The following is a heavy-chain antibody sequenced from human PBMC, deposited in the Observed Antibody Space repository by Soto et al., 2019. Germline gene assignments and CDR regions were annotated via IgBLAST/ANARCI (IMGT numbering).Heavy chain of an antibody. D-gene: IGHD3-22*01. Sequence: SETLSLTCTVSGGSISRGASYWSWIRQHPGKGLEWIGYIYYSGGSYYNPSLKSRVTISLDTSKNLFSLKLSSVTAADTAVYYFARVPSSDYYDSVGHYFDYWGQGTLVTVSS. CDR1: GGSISRGASY. CDR3: ARVPSSDYYDSVGHYFDY. V-gene: IGHV4-31*03. CDR2: IYYSGGS. J-gene: IGHJ4*02.